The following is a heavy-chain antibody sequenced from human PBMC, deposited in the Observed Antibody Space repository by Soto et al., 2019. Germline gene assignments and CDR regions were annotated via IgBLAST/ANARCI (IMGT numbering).Heavy chain of an antibody. Sequence: QVQLHESGPGLVKPSETLSLTCTVSGGSMNSYYWSWIRQPPGKGLEWIGFIFYSGSVNYNPSLKSRVTISVDTSENQFSLKLMSVTAADTAVYYCARDIPRDSGYRYGFDLWGQGTLVTVSS. CDR1: GGSMNSYY. CDR3: ARDIPRDSGYRYGFDL. D-gene: IGHD5-12*01. CDR2: IFYSGSV. V-gene: IGHV4-59*01. J-gene: IGHJ5*02.